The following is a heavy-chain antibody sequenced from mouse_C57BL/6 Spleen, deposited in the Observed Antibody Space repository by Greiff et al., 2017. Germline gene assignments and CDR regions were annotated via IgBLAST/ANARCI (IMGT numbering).Heavy chain of an antibody. J-gene: IGHJ1*03. CDR1: GYTFTDYY. CDR2: IYPGSGNT. CDR3: ARTLGSSWYFDV. Sequence: QVQLQQSGAELVRPGASVKLSCKASGYTFTDYYINWVKQRPGQGLEWIARIYPGSGNTYYNEKFKGKATLTAEKSSSTAYMQLSSLTSEDSAVYFCARTLGSSWYFDVWGTGTTVTVSS. D-gene: IGHD1-1*01. V-gene: IGHV1-76*01.